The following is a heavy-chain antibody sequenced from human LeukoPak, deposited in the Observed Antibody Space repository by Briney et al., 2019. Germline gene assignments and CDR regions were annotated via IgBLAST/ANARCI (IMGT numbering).Heavy chain of an antibody. D-gene: IGHD3-22*01. J-gene: IGHJ4*02. V-gene: IGHV3-21*01. CDR2: ISSSSSYI. Sequence: PGGSLRLSCAASGFTFSSYSMSWVRQAPGKGLEWVSSISSSSSYIYYADSVKGRFTISRDNAKNSLYLQMNSLRAEDTAVYYCARDHYDSSGYYPNEFDYWGQGTLVTVSS. CDR1: GFTFSSYS. CDR3: ARDHYDSSGYYPNEFDY.